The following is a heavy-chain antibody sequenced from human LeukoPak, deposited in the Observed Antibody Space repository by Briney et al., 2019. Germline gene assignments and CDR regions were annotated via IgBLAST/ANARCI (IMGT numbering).Heavy chain of an antibody. Sequence: GGSLRLSCAASGFTFSSYAMHWVRQAPGKGLEWVAVISYDGSNKYYADSVKGRFTISRDNSKNTLYLQMNSLRAGDTAVYYCARPPYSGSPNRFDYWGQGTLVTVSS. CDR3: ARPPYSGSPNRFDY. D-gene: IGHD1-26*01. V-gene: IGHV3-30-3*01. CDR2: ISYDGSNK. J-gene: IGHJ4*02. CDR1: GFTFSSYA.